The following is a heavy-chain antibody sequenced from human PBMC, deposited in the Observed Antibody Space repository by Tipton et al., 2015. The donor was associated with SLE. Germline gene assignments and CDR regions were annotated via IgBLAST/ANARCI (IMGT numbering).Heavy chain of an antibody. V-gene: IGHV3-74*01. CDR2: IDSQGSTT. Sequence: GSLRLSCAASGFTFSTHWMHWVRQPPGKGLVWVSEIDSQGSTTNYADSVKGRFSIYRDNAKKTLFLEMNSVRVDDTAVYYCASLSAPSDYWGQGTLVTVSS. J-gene: IGHJ4*02. CDR1: GFTFSTHW. CDR3: ASLSAPSDY.